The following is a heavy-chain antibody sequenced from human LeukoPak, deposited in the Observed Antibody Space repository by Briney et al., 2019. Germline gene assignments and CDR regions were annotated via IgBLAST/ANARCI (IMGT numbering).Heavy chain of an antibody. CDR3: ATMVRGADFDY. CDR2: IYSGGST. J-gene: IGHJ4*02. Sequence: PGGSLRLSCAASGFTVSSNYMSWVRQAPGKGLEWVSVIYSGGSTYYADSVKGRFTISRDNSKNTLYLQMDSLRAKDTAVYYCATMVRGADFDYWGQGTLVTVSS. V-gene: IGHV3-53*01. CDR1: GFTVSSNY. D-gene: IGHD3-10*01.